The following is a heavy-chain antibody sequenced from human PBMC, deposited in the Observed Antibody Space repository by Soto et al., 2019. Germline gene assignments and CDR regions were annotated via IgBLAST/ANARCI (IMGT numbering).Heavy chain of an antibody. CDR2: ISGSGGST. V-gene: IGHV3-23*01. D-gene: IGHD6-13*01. Sequence: PGGSLRLSCAASGFTFSSYAMSWVRQAPGKGLEWVSAISGSGGSTYYADSVKGRFTISRDNSKNTLYLQMNSLRAEDTAVYYCARSGLALPYSASHWFDPWGHGTLVTVSS. J-gene: IGHJ5*02. CDR3: ARSGLALPYSASHWFDP. CDR1: GFTFSSYA.